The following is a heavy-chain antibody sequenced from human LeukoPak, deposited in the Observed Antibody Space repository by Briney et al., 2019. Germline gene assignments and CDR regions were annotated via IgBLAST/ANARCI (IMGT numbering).Heavy chain of an antibody. D-gene: IGHD3-10*01. CDR2: IYSSGST. CDR3: ANLPRGAY. V-gene: IGHV3-53*01. Sequence: GGSLRLSCAASGFTVSSNYMTWVRQAPGKGLEWVSIIYSSGSTYYADSLKGRFTMPRDNSKNIVYLQINSLRADDTAVYYCANLPRGAYWGQGTLVTVSS. J-gene: IGHJ4*02. CDR1: GFTVSSNY.